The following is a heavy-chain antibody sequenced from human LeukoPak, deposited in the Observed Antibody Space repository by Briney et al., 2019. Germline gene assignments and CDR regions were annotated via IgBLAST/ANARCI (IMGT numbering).Heavy chain of an antibody. CDR1: GFTFSSYA. D-gene: IGHD1-26*01. CDR2: ISGSGGST. CDR3: AAPGGGSDVFDY. J-gene: IGHJ4*02. Sequence: GGSLRLSCAASGFTFSSYAMHWVRQAPGKGLEWVSAISGSGGSTYYADSVKGRFTISRDNSKNTLYLQMNSLRAEDTAVYYCAAPGGGSDVFDYWGQGTLVTVSS. V-gene: IGHV3-23*01.